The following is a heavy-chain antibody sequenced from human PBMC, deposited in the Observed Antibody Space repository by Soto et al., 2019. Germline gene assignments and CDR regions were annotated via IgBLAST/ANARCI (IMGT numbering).Heavy chain of an antibody. V-gene: IGHV3-23*01. J-gene: IGHJ3*02. CDR2: ISGSGGST. D-gene: IGHD3-9*01. Sequence: GGSLRLSCAASGFTFSSYAMSWVRQAPGKGLEWVSAISGSGGSTYYADSVKGRFTISRDNSKNTLYLQMNSLRVEDTAVYYCATPCARYFDPGAFDIWGQGTMVTVSS. CDR1: GFTFSSYA. CDR3: ATPCARYFDPGAFDI.